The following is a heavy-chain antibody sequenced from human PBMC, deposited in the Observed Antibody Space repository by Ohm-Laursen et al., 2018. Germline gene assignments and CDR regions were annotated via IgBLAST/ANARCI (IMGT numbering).Heavy chain of an antibody. V-gene: IGHV6-1*01. CDR3: ARGVSRAFDI. CDR2: TYYTSKWYN. Sequence: TLSLTCAVSGDSVSSNSVAWNWIRQSPSRGLEWLGRTYYTSKWYNDYAVSVKSRITINPDTSKNQFSLQLNSVTPEDTAVYYCARGVSRAFDIWGQGTMVTVSS. J-gene: IGHJ3*02. CDR1: GDSVSSNSVA.